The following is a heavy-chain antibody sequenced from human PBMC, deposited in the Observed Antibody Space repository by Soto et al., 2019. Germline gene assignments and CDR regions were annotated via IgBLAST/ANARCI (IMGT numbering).Heavy chain of an antibody. CDR1: GGTFSSYA. J-gene: IGHJ6*02. Sequence: QVQLVQSGAEVKKPGSSVKVSCKASGGTFSSYAISWVRQAPGQGLEWMGGIIPIFGTANYAQKFQGRVTITADESTSTAYMELSSLRSEDTAVYYCAKSLVGYCSSTSCYSVPDRNYYYYGMDVWGQGTTVTVSS. D-gene: IGHD2-2*01. CDR2: IIPIFGTA. CDR3: AKSLVGYCSSTSCYSVPDRNYYYYGMDV. V-gene: IGHV1-69*01.